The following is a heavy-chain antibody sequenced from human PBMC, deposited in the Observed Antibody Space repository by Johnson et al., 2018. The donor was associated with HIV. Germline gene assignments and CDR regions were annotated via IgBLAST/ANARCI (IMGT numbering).Heavy chain of an antibody. Sequence: QVQLVESGGGLIQPGGSLRLSCAASGFTFSSYGMHWVRQAPGKGLEWVAVISYDGSNKYYADSVKGRFTISRDNSKNSLYLQMNSLRAEDTAVYYCARVRYSSGWPIYAFDIWGQGTVVIVSS. CDR2: ISYDGSNK. V-gene: IGHV3-30*19. J-gene: IGHJ3*02. D-gene: IGHD6-19*01. CDR3: ARVRYSSGWPIYAFDI. CDR1: GFTFSSYG.